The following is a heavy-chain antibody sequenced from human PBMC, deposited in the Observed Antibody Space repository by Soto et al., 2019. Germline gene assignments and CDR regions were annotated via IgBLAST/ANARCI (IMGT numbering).Heavy chain of an antibody. V-gene: IGHV1-69*12. J-gene: IGHJ4*02. Sequence: QVQLVQSGAEVKKPGSSVKVSCKASGGTFSSDSFSWVRQAPGQGLEWMGGIIPMFDTPIYAQKFQDTVTITADESTSTASMQLSSPRSGDTAVYYCARSGGLDRDFNYWGQGSLVTVSS. D-gene: IGHD2-15*01. CDR2: IIPMFDTP. CDR1: GGTFSSDS. CDR3: ARSGGLDRDFNY.